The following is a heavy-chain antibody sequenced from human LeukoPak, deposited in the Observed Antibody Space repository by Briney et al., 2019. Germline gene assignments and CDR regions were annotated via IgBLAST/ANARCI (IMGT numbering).Heavy chain of an antibody. J-gene: IGHJ4*02. CDR2: ISGSGGCT. V-gene: IGHV3-23*01. Sequence: GGSLRLSCAASGFTFSSYAMSWVRQAPGKGLAWVSAISGSGGCTYYADSVKGRFTISRDNSKNTLYLQMNSLRAEDTAVYYCAKDPRNLGYCSSTSCPIGDDYWGQGTLVTVSS. CDR1: GFTFSSYA. D-gene: IGHD2-2*01. CDR3: AKDPRNLGYCSSTSCPIGDDY.